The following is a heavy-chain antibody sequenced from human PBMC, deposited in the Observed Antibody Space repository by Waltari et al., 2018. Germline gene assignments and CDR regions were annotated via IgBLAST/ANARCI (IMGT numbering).Heavy chain of an antibody. Sequence: QVQLQQWGAGLLKPSETLSLTCAVYGGSFSGYYWSWIRQPPGKGLEWIGEINHSGSTNYNPSLKSRVTISVDTSKNQFSLKLSSVTAADTAVYYCARGYRGSAIFGVVTAYIYWGQGTLVTVSS. J-gene: IGHJ4*02. CDR1: GGSFSGYY. D-gene: IGHD3-3*01. V-gene: IGHV4-34*01. CDR2: INHSGST. CDR3: ARGYRGSAIFGVVTAYIY.